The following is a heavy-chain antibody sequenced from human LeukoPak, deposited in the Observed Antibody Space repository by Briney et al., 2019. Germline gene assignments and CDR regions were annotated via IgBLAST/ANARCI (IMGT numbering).Heavy chain of an antibody. J-gene: IGHJ4*02. CDR2: IKQGGNEI. D-gene: IGHD3-10*01. V-gene: IGHV3-7*03. Sequence: GGTLRLSCEASGFAFSTYCITWVRHAPGKGLEWVANIKQGGNEIYYVDSVTGRFTISRDNAKNSLFLQMNSLRAEDTAVYYCARDREIDYWGQGTLVTVSS. CDR1: GFAFSTYC. CDR3: ARDREIDY.